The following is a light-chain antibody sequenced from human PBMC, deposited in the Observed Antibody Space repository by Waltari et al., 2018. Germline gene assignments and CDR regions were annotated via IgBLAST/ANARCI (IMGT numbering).Light chain of an antibody. CDR2: ATS. CDR1: PSFSDSY. J-gene: IGKJ2*01. CDR3: QHYGTSPPLYT. V-gene: IGKV3-20*01. Sequence: EIVLTQSPGTLSLSPGERASLSCRASPSFSDSYLAWYQQKPGQAPRLLIYATSTRATGIPDRFSGSGSVTDFTLTISRLEPEDFALYYCQHYGTSPPLYTFGQGTKLEIK.